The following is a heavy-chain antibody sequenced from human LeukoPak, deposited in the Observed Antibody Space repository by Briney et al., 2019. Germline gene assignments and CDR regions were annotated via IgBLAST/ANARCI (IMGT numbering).Heavy chain of an antibody. CDR1: GYTFTSYG. J-gene: IGHJ4*02. D-gene: IGHD3-22*01. V-gene: IGHV1-69*13. Sequence: SVKVSCKASGYTFTSYGISWVRQAPGQGLEWMGGIIPIFGTANYAQKFQGRVTITADESTSTAYMELSSLRSEDTAVYYCTTAWGIIYYDSSGYYYFDYWGQGTLVTVSS. CDR3: TTAWGIIYYDSSGYYYFDY. CDR2: IIPIFGTA.